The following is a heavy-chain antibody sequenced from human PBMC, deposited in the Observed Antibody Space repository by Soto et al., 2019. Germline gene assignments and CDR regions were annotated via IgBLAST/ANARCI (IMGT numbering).Heavy chain of an antibody. CDR2: ISSSGSFK. J-gene: IGHJ4*02. D-gene: IGHD2-15*01. Sequence: EVRLVASGGGLVKPGGSLRLSCAASGFIFSANSMNWVRQVPGKGLQWLSSISSSGSFKSYGDSLKGRFTISRDNAKNSLFLQMNSLRDHDTGLYFCARDPPHGGTSSCDADSWGQGTLVTVSS. CDR1: GFIFSANS. CDR3: ARDPPHGGTSSCDADS. V-gene: IGHV3-21*01.